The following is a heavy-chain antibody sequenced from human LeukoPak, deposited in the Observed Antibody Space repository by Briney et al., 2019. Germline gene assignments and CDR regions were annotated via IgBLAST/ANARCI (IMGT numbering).Heavy chain of an antibody. CDR1: GDSVSSNSAA. J-gene: IGHJ4*02. CDR3: ARVLYGIAVAGFRDYFDY. Sequence: SQTLSLTCAISGDSVSSNSAAWNWIRQSPSRGLGWLGRTYYRSKWYNDYAVSVKSRITINPDTSKNQFSLQLNSVTPEDTAVYYCARVLYGIAVAGFRDYFDYWGQGTLVTVSS. CDR2: TYYRSKWYN. D-gene: IGHD6-19*01. V-gene: IGHV6-1*01.